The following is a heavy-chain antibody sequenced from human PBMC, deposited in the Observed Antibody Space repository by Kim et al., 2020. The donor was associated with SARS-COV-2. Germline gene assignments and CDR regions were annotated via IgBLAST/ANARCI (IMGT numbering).Heavy chain of an antibody. J-gene: IGHJ5*02. CDR3: ARGTYSSSWYQDWFDP. CDR1: GFTFSSYA. Sequence: GGSLRLSCAASGFTFSSYAMHWVRQATGKGLEWVAVISYDGSNKYYADSVKGRFTISRDNSKNTLYLQMNSLRAEDTAVYYCARGTYSSSWYQDWFDPWGQGTLVTVSS. V-gene: IGHV3-30-3*01. CDR2: ISYDGSNK. D-gene: IGHD6-13*01.